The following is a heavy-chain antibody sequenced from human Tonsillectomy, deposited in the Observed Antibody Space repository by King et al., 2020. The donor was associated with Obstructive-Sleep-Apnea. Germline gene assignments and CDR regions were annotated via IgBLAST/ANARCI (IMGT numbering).Heavy chain of an antibody. Sequence: HVQLVESGGGVVQPGGSLRLSCVASGFSFSDYGMHWVRQAPGKGLEWVAFTRFDETYKIYAESVRGRFTISRDYPKNTLYLQMNSRRPEDTAVYYCAKDRRTQLVSSDAFDVWGQGTIVTVSS. CDR2: TRFDETYK. D-gene: IGHD6-13*01. V-gene: IGHV3-30*02. CDR1: GFSFSDYG. CDR3: AKDRRTQLVSSDAFDV. J-gene: IGHJ3*01.